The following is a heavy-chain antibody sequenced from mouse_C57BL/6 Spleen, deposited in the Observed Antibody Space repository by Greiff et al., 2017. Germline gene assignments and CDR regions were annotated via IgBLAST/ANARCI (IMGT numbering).Heavy chain of an antibody. CDR1: GYTFTSYW. CDR2: IYPGSGST. Sequence: VQLQQSGAELVKPGASVKMSCKASGYTFTSYWITWVKQRPGQGLEWIGDIYPGSGSTNYNEKFKSQATLTVDTSSSTAYMQLSSLTSEDSAVYYCARSVPNYYGSGFDYWGQGTTLTVSS. J-gene: IGHJ2*01. D-gene: IGHD1-1*01. V-gene: IGHV1-55*01. CDR3: ARSVPNYYGSGFDY.